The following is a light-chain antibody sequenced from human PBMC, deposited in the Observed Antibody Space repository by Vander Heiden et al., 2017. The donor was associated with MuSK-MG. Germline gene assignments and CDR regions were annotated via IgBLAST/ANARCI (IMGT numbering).Light chain of an antibody. V-gene: IGKV3-15*01. CDR2: AAS. CDR1: QSVGSN. CDR3: QHYKKGPYT. J-gene: IGKJ2*01. Sequence: VMTQSPATLSVSPGDRATLSGRARQSVGSNVAWYQQKPGQSPRLLIYAASSRATGLPARCSGSGSGTDFTLIISSLQSEDFGIYYRQHYKKGPYTFGQGTKMEIK.